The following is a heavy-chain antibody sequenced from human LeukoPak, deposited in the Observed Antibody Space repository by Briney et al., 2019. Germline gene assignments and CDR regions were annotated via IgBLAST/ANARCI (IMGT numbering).Heavy chain of an antibody. Sequence: GGSLRLSCAASGFTVSSNYMSWVRQAPGKGLEWVSVIYSGGSTYYADSVKGRFTISRDNSKNTLYLQMNSLRAEDTAVYYCARVDLYYYDSSGDAFDIWGQGTMVTVSS. D-gene: IGHD3-22*01. CDR2: IYSGGST. CDR3: ARVDLYYYDSSGDAFDI. CDR1: GFTVSSNY. J-gene: IGHJ3*02. V-gene: IGHV3-66*01.